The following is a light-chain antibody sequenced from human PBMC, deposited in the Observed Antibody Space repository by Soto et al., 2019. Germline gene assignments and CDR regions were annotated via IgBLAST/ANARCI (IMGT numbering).Light chain of an antibody. V-gene: IGLV2-14*01. J-gene: IGLJ1*01. CDR3: SSYTSSSPCV. CDR1: SSDVGGYKY. CDR2: EVS. Sequence: QAVVTQPASVSGSPGQSITISCTGTSSDVGGYKYVSWYQQYPGKAPKLMMYEVSNRPSGVSNRFSGSKSGNTASLTISGLQAEDEADYYCSSYTSSSPCVFGTGTKLTVL.